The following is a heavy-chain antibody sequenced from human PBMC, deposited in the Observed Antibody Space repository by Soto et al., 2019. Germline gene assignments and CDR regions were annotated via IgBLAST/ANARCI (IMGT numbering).Heavy chain of an antibody. CDR2: FDPEDGET. Sequence: ASVKVSCKVSGYTLTELSMHWVRQAPGKGLEWMGGFDPEDGETIYAQKFQGRVTMTEDTSTDTAYMELSSLRYEDTAVYYCATLVGGVVVVVAASPTNYFDYWGQ. J-gene: IGHJ4*02. CDR1: GYTLTELS. V-gene: IGHV1-24*01. D-gene: IGHD2-15*01. CDR3: ATLVGGVVVVVAASPTNYFDY.